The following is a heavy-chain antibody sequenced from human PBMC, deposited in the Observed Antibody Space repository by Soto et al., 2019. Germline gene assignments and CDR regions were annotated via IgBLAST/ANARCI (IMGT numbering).Heavy chain of an antibody. CDR2: INHSGST. D-gene: IGHD6-13*01. V-gene: IGHV4-34*01. CDR1: GGSFSGYY. CDR3: ARGRGMYSSRNFDY. Sequence: SETLSLTCAVYGGSFSGYYWSWIRQPPGKGLEWIGEINHSGSTNYNPSLKSRVTISVDTSKNQFSLKLSSVTAADTAVYYCARGRGMYSSRNFDYWGQGTLVTVSS. J-gene: IGHJ4*02.